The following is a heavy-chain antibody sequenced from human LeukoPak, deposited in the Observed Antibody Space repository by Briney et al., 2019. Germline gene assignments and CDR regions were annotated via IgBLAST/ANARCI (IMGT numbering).Heavy chain of an antibody. J-gene: IGHJ4*02. CDR2: ISDSGGVI. D-gene: IGHD1-26*01. CDR3: AGGPQYTGSFPY. V-gene: IGHV3-48*03. Sequence: GGSLRLSCAASGFNVNSFEMTWVRQAPGLGLEFLSYISDSGGVIKYADSVKGRFIISRDSAENALYLQMNNLGADDTAVYLCAGGPQYTGSFPYWGQGTLVAVSS. CDR1: GFNVNSFE.